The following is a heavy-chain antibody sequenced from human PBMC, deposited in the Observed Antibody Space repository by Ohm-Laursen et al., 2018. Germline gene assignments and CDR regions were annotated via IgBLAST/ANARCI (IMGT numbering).Heavy chain of an antibody. J-gene: IGHJ4*02. CDR2: ISPNSGGT. V-gene: IGHV1-2*02. CDR1: GYTFRGYY. D-gene: IGHD2/OR15-2a*01. Sequence: ASVKVSCKASGYTFRGYYMHWVRQAPGQGLEWMGWISPNSGGTNYAQKFQGRVTMTRDTSISTAYMELSSLRSDDTAVYYCARVLPQAQFSLDYWGQGTLVTVSS. CDR3: ARVLPQAQFSLDY.